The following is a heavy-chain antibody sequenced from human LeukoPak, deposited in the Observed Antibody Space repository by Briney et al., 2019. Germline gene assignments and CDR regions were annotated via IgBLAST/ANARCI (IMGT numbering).Heavy chain of an antibody. V-gene: IGHV1-24*01. Sequence: ASVKASCKVSGYTLTELSMHWVRQAPGKGLEWMGGFDPEDGETIYAQKFQGRVTMTEDTSTDTAYMELSSLRSEDTAVYYCATFTASYYDRRFDYWGQGTLVTVSS. D-gene: IGHD3-22*01. CDR1: GYTLTELS. CDR3: ATFTASYYDRRFDY. CDR2: FDPEDGET. J-gene: IGHJ4*02.